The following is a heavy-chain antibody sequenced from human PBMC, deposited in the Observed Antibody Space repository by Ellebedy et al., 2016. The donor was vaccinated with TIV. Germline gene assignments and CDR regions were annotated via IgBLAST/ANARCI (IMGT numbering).Heavy chain of an antibody. CDR3: ARGGASSKYFDY. Sequence: MPSETLSLTCTVSGGSITSGDYYWSWFRQPPGKGLEWIGYIFYSGSTYYNLSLESRVTMSVCTSKNQFSLKLSSVTAADTAVYYCARGGASSKYFDYWGLGTLVTVSS. V-gene: IGHV4-30-4*01. CDR1: GGSITSGDYY. CDR2: IFYSGST. J-gene: IGHJ4*02.